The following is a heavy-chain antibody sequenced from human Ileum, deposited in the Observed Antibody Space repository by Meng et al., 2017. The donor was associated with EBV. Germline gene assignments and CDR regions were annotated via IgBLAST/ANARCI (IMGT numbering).Heavy chain of an antibody. CDR1: GYTFTRNA. V-gene: IGHV7-4-1*02. CDR3: ARDSGYTRSWSGDY. D-gene: IGHD6-13*01. CDR2: ISTNTGNP. Sequence: QVQLVQSGSELKKPGASVKVSCKASGYTFTRNAINWVRQAPGQGLEWVGWISTNTGNPTYAQGFAGRFVFSLDTSVSTAYLQISGLKAEDTAIYYCARDSGYTRSWSGDYWGQGTLVTVSS. J-gene: IGHJ4*02.